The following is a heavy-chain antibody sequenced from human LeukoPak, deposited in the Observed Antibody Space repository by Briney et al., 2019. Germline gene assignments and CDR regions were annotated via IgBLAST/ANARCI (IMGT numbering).Heavy chain of an antibody. CDR1: GGSVSSSTYY. J-gene: IGHJ6*02. CDR2: IYYSGST. V-gene: IGHV4-39*01. Sequence: SETLSLTCTVSGGSVSSSTYYWGWIRQPPGKGLEWIGSIYYSGSTYYNPSLKSRVTISVDTSKSQFSLRLSPVTAADTAVYYCARHVPYYDSDFSAWGMDVWGQGTTVTVSS. CDR3: ARHVPYYDSDFSAWGMDV. D-gene: IGHD3-16*01.